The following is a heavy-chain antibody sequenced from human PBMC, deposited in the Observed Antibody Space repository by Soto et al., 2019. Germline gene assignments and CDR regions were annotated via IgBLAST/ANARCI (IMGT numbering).Heavy chain of an antibody. V-gene: IGHV3-33*01. CDR2: ISYDGTDT. Sequence: QEELVQSGGGVVQPGRSLRLSCAASGFKFNSYGMDWVRQAPGKGLEWVAVISYDGTDTSYGDSVKGRFTISRDNTRNTLHLQMTSLSVDDTAVYYCARDRFGGTEGTNWLDPWGQGSLVIVSS. J-gene: IGHJ5*02. CDR1: GFKFNSYG. D-gene: IGHD3-10*01. CDR3: ARDRFGGTEGTNWLDP.